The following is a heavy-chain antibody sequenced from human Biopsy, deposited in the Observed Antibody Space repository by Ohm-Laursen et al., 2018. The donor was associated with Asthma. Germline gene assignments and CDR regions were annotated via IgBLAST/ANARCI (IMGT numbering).Heavy chain of an antibody. Sequence: SLRLSCAASGFDLRDYILNWVRQAPGKGLEWVASISSLSRYIYHATSLRGWFTISRDNAKRSLYLQMDSLRGDDTAVYYCSRDFTIGSGSPFHFWGRGTLVTVSS. V-gene: IGHV3-21*01. CDR3: SRDFTIGSGSPFHF. D-gene: IGHD3-10*01. CDR1: GFDLRDYI. CDR2: ISSLSRYI. J-gene: IGHJ4*02.